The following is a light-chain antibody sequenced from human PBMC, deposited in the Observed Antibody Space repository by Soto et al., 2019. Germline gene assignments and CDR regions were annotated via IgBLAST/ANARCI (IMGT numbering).Light chain of an antibody. Sequence: QSALTQPRSVSGSPGQSVTFSCTGTSGDIGAYNYVSWYQFHPGKAPKMIIYDVNKRPSGVPDRFSGSKSGNTASLTISWLQAEDEADYYGCSYAHTSRVFGGGTKGTVL. CDR1: SGDIGAYNY. V-gene: IGLV2-11*01. CDR2: DVN. CDR3: CSYAHTSRV. J-gene: IGLJ3*02.